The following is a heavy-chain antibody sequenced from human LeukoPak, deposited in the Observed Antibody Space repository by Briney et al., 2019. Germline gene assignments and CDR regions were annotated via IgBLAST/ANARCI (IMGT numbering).Heavy chain of an antibody. Sequence: ASVTVSCKASGYTFTSYDINWVRQAPGQGLEWMGWMNPNSGNRRYAQSFQGRVIMTTDTSINTAYMELSSLTSQDTAIYFCARAGVAATGLDYWSQGTLVTVSS. CDR3: ARAGVAATGLDY. J-gene: IGHJ4*02. CDR2: MNPNSGNR. V-gene: IGHV1-8*01. CDR1: GYTFTSYD. D-gene: IGHD2-15*01.